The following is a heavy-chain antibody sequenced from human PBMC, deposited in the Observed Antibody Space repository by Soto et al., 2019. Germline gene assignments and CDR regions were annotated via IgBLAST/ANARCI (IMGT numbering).Heavy chain of an antibody. CDR2: MNPNSGNT. CDR1: GYTFTSYD. V-gene: IGHV1-8*01. J-gene: IGHJ4*02. Sequence: ASVKVSCKASGYTFTSYDINWVRKATGQGLEWMGWMNPNSGNTGYAQKFQGRVTMTRNTSISTAYMELSSLRSEDTAVYYCARGRSINFHMTNYWGQGTLVTVSS. CDR3: ARGRSINFHMTNY.